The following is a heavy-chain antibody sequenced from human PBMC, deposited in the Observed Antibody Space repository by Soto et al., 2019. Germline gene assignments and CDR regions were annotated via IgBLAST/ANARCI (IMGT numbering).Heavy chain of an antibody. CDR1: GFTFSSYS. D-gene: IGHD1-1*01. V-gene: IGHV3-48*02. CDR2: ISSSSSNI. Sequence: GGSLRLSCAASGFTFSSYSMNWVRQAPGKGLEWVSYISSSSSNIYYADSVKGRFTISRDNAKNSLYLQMNSLRDEDTAVYYCARGLRWNDDFDIWCQGTMVTVSS. CDR3: ARGLRWNDDFDI. J-gene: IGHJ3*02.